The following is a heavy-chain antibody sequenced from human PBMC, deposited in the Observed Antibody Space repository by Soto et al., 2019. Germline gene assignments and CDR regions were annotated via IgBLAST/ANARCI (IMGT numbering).Heavy chain of an antibody. D-gene: IGHD3-16*01. Sequence: GASVKVSCKASGYTFTGYYIPWVRQAPGQGLEWMGRINSGGGSTSYAQEFQGRVTMTTDTSTSTVYMELSSLRSEDTAVYYCAREFGEMINNDYYKGFGYWGQGTLVKVSS. CDR2: INSGGGST. CDR3: AREFGEMINNDYYKGFGY. J-gene: IGHJ4*02. CDR1: GYTFTGYY. V-gene: IGHV1-46*01.